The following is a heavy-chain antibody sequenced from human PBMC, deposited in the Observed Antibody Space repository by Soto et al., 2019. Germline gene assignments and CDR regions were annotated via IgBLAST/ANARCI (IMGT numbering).Heavy chain of an antibody. Sequence: SETLSLPCTVAGGSISSNNNYWSWIRQPPGEGLEWIGFISYSGTTSYSPSLKSRVAISLDTSKNQFSLSPSSVTAADTAVYYCARGRGYSYGLDPWGQGTLVTVSS. CDR3: ARGRGYSYGLDP. CDR1: GGSISSNNNY. V-gene: IGHV4-30-4*01. J-gene: IGHJ5*02. D-gene: IGHD5-18*01. CDR2: ISYSGTT.